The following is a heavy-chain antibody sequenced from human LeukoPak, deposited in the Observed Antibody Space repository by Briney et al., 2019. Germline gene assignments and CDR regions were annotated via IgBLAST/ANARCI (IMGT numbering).Heavy chain of an antibody. CDR1: RGSFSSRPYY. Sequence: ASETLSLTCTVSRGSFSSRPYYWGWIRQPPGKGLEWIGIIYHSGSTYFNPSLKSRVTISVDTSKNQFSLKLTSVTAADTAVYYCARRLGYCSSTSCRWGSWFDPWGQGTLVTVSS. CDR2: IYHSGST. J-gene: IGHJ5*02. D-gene: IGHD2-2*03. V-gene: IGHV4-39*07. CDR3: ARRLGYCSSTSCRWGSWFDP.